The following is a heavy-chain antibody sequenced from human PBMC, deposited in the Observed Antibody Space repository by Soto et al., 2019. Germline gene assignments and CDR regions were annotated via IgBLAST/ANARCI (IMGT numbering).Heavy chain of an antibody. V-gene: IGHV3-53*04. CDR2: IYSGGST. Sequence: GGSLRLSCAASGFTVSSNYMSWVRQAPGKGLEWVSVIYSGGSTYYADSVKGRFTISRHNSKNTLYLQMNSLRAEDTAVYYCARVMVATSLAFDYWGQGTLVTVSS. J-gene: IGHJ4*02. CDR3: ARVMVATSLAFDY. D-gene: IGHD5-12*01. CDR1: GFTVSSNY.